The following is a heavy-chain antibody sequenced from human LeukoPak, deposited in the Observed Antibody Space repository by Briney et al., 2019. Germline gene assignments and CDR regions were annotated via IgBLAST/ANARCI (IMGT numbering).Heavy chain of an antibody. Sequence: ASVKVSCKASEYTFTDYYMHWVRQAPGQGLEWMGWINLNSGDTNYAQKFQGRVTMTRDPSTSTAYMALTRLRSDDTAVYYCARDAWLVGTTNLYYFDYWGQGTLVTVSS. CDR3: ARDAWLVGTTNLYYFDY. D-gene: IGHD1-26*01. J-gene: IGHJ4*02. CDR2: INLNSGDT. V-gene: IGHV1-2*02. CDR1: EYTFTDYY.